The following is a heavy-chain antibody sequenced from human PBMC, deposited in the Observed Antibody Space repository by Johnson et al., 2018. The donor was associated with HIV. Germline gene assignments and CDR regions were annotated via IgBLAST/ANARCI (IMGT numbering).Heavy chain of an antibody. J-gene: IGHJ3*02. CDR3: ARDIMADTALDPGFAFDI. D-gene: IGHD3-16*01. CDR2: INSDGSST. Sequence: VQLVESGGGLVQPGGSLRLSCAASGFTFSSYWMHWVRQAPGKGLVWVSRINSDGSSTSYADSVKGRFTISRDNAKNTLYLQMNSLRAEDTAVYYCARDIMADTALDPGFAFDIWGQGTMVTVSS. CDR1: GFTFSSYW. V-gene: IGHV3-74*01.